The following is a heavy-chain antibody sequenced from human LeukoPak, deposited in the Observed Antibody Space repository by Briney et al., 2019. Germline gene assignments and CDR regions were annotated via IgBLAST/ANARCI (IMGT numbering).Heavy chain of an antibody. CDR3: ATHYGSGSYGGD. CDR1: GGSISSYY. V-gene: IGHV4-59*01. D-gene: IGHD3-10*01. J-gene: IGHJ4*02. Sequence: SETPSLTCTVSGGSISSYYWSWIRQPPGKGLEWIGYIYYSGSTNYNPSLKSRVTISVDTSKNQFSLKLSSVTAADTAVYYCATHYGSGSYGGDWGQGTLVTVSS. CDR2: IYYSGST.